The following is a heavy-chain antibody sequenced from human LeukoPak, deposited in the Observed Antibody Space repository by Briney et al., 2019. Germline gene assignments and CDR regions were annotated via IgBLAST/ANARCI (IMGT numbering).Heavy chain of an antibody. CDR1: GFTVNSNY. Sequence: GASLRLSCAASGFTVNSNYMSWVRQAPGKGLEWVSVIYSGSGTYYADSVKGQFTISRDNSKSTLYLQMNSLRAEDTAIYYCAKDKNGPETWGQGTLVTVSS. D-gene: IGHD1-14*01. V-gene: IGHV3-53*01. CDR2: IYSGSGT. CDR3: AKDKNGPET. J-gene: IGHJ4*02.